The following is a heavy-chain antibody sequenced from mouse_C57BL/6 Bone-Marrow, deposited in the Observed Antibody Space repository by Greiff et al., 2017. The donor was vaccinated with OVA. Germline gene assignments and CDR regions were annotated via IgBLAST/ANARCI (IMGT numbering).Heavy chain of an antibody. CDR3: SYYYGSSYDY. Sequence: LVESGAELVRPGASVTLSCKASGYTFTDYEMHWVKQTPVHGLEWIGAIDPETGGTAYNQKFKGKAILTADKSSSTAYMELRSLTSEDSAVYYCSYYYGSSYDYWGQGTTLTVSS. V-gene: IGHV1-15*01. J-gene: IGHJ2*01. CDR2: IDPETGGT. CDR1: GYTFTDYE. D-gene: IGHD1-1*01.